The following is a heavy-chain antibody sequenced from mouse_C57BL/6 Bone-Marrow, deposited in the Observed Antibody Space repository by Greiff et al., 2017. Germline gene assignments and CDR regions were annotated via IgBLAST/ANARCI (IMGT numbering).Heavy chain of an antibody. Sequence: EVKLMESGEGLVKPGGSLKLSCAASGFTFSSYAMSWVRQTPEKRLEWVAYISSGGDYIYYADTVKGRFTISRDNARNTLYLQMSSLKSEDTAMYYCTRNPVVAKYCDVWGTGTTVTVSS. CDR2: ISSGGDYI. CDR1: GFTFSSYA. V-gene: IGHV5-9-1*02. D-gene: IGHD1-1*01. CDR3: TRNPVVAKYCDV. J-gene: IGHJ1*03.